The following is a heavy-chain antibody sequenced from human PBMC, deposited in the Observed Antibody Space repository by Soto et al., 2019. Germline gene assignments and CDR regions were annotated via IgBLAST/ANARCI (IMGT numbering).Heavy chain of an antibody. Sequence: VGSLRLSCAASGFTFSSYSMNWVRQAPGKGLEWVSSISSSSSYIYYADSVKGRFTISRDNAKNSLYLQMNSLRAEDTAVYYCARSYCSSTSCSENWFDPWGQGTLVTVSS. V-gene: IGHV3-21*01. J-gene: IGHJ5*02. CDR1: GFTFSSYS. CDR2: ISSSSSYI. CDR3: ARSYCSSTSCSENWFDP. D-gene: IGHD2-2*01.